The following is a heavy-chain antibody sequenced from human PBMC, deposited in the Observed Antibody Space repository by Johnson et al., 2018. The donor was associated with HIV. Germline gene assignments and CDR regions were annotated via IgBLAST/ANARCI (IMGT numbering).Heavy chain of an antibody. CDR1: GFIFSDYY. J-gene: IGHJ3*02. Sequence: QVQLVESGGDLVKPGGSLRLSCAASGFIFSDYYMTWIRQAPGKGLESISYISSSAISFYYADSVKGRFTISRDNAKNSLYLQMNSLRAEDTALYYCARGGYCTGGVCLGDAFDIWGQGTMVTVSS. V-gene: IGHV3-11*01. CDR2: ISSSAISF. CDR3: ARGGYCTGGVCLGDAFDI. D-gene: IGHD2-8*02.